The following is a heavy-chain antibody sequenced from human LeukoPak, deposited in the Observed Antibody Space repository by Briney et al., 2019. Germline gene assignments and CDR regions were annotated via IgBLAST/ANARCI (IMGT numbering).Heavy chain of an antibody. D-gene: IGHD6-19*01. Sequence: GGSLRLSCVGSGFTFSSYWMSWVRQAPGKGLEWVANIKQDGGDNYYVDSVKGRFTISRDNAKNSLYLQMNSLRAEDTAVYYCARLWEYSGGWYLMDAFDIWGQGTMVTVSS. CDR1: GFTFSSYW. CDR3: ARLWEYSGGWYLMDAFDI. V-gene: IGHV3-7*01. J-gene: IGHJ3*02. CDR2: IKQDGGDN.